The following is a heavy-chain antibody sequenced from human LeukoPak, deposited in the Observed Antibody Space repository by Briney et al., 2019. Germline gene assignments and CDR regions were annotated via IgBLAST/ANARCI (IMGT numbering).Heavy chain of an antibody. D-gene: IGHD3-22*01. CDR1: GNSFTNYW. CDR2: IDPSDSYT. CDR3: ARPLTGGYTPLDY. V-gene: IGHV5-10-1*01. J-gene: IGHJ4*02. Sequence: GESLKISCKGSGNSFTNYWISWVRRKPGKGLEWMGRIDPSDSYTDYSPSFQGHVTISADKSVYTAYLQWSSLKASDTAMYYCARPLTGGYTPLDYWGQGTLVTVSS.